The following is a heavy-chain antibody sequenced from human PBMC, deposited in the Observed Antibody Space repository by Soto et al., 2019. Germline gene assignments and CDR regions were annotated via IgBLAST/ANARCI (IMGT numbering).Heavy chain of an antibody. J-gene: IGHJ6*02. CDR1: GGSISSGGYY. D-gene: IGHD3-10*01. Sequence: QVQLQESGPGLVKPSQTLSLTCTVSGGSISSGGYYWSWIRQHPGKGLEWIGYIYYSGSTYYNPSLKSRVTISVDTSKNQFSLKLSSVTAADTAVYYCARGTYYDGSGSYYNVTPYYYYGMDVWGQGTTVTVSS. CDR3: ARGTYYDGSGSYYNVTPYYYYGMDV. V-gene: IGHV4-31*03. CDR2: IYYSGST.